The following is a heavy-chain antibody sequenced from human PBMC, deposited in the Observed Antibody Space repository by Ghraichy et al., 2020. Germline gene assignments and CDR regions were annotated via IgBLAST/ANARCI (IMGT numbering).Heavy chain of an antibody. CDR1: GGSMFGYY. D-gene: IGHD5-18*01. CDR3: ARSTSLQPFDF. CDR2: VSTTGNP. J-gene: IGHJ4*02. Sequence: SETLSLTCTVSGGSMFGYYWSWIRQPAGKGLEWIGRVSTTGNPNSCPSLKSRVAMSLDTSKSHFSLRLISVTAADTAVYYCARSTSLQPFDFWGQGTLVAVSS. V-gene: IGHV4-4*07.